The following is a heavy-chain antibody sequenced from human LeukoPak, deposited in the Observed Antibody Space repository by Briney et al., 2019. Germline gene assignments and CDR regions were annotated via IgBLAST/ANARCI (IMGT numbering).Heavy chain of an antibody. J-gene: IGHJ5*02. Sequence: GGSLRLSCAASGFTFSSYGMHWVRQAPGKGLEWVSYITSGGGITYYADSVKGRFTVSRDNAKNSLFLQMNSLRAEDTAIYYCAGERNCGGDCYQGSWFDPWGQGTLVTVSS. CDR2: ITSGGGIT. CDR3: AGERNCGGDCYQGSWFDP. CDR1: GFTFSSYG. V-gene: IGHV3-48*04. D-gene: IGHD2-21*02.